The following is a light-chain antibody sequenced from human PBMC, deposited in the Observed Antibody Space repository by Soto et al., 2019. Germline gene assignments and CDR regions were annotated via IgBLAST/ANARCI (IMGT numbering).Light chain of an antibody. J-gene: IGKJ4*01. V-gene: IGKV1-8*01. Sequence: AIRMTQSPSSLSASTGDRVTITCQASQGISSYLAWYQQKPGRAPKLLIYAASTLQSGVPSRFSGSGSGTDFTLTISCLQSEDFATYYCQQYYSYPALTFGGGTKVDIK. CDR1: QGISSY. CDR2: AAS. CDR3: QQYYSYPALT.